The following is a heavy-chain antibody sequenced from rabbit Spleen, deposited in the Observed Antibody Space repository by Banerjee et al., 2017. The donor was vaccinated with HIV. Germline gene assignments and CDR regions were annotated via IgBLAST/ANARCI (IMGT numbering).Heavy chain of an antibody. CDR1: GFSFISGYY. J-gene: IGHJ6*01. D-gene: IGHD4-2*01. V-gene: IGHV1S45*01. Sequence: QEQLEESGGGLVQPGGSLKLSYTASGFSFISGYYMCWVRQAPGKGLEWIACIYAGSSGTTYYASWAKGRFTISKPSSTTVTLQMTSLTDADTATYFCARGGYGGHIYSMGLWGPGTLVTVS. CDR3: ARGGYGGHIYSMGL. CDR2: IYAGSSGTT.